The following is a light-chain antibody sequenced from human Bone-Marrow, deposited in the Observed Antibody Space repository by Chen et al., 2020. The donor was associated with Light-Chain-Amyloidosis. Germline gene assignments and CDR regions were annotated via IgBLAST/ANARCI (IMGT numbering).Light chain of an antibody. J-gene: IGLJ2*01. V-gene: IGLV2-23*02. CDR1: SRDVGSYNL. Sequence: QSALTPPSSVLGPPGQSINTSSTGTSRDVGSYNLVTWYQQPPGKAPKLMICDVTKRPSGVSNRFSGSKSGNTASLTIAGLQADDEADYYCCSYAGSTTYIVFGGGTKLTVL. CDR2: DVT. CDR3: CSYAGSTTYIV.